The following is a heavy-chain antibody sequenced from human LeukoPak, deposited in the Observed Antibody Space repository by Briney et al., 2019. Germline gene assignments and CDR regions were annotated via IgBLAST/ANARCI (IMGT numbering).Heavy chain of an antibody. J-gene: IGHJ4*02. CDR3: ARATPGGLHGYSFDY. V-gene: IGHV1-8*02. CDR2: MNPNSGNT. CDR1: AYTFKNYD. D-gene: IGHD5-24*01. Sequence: ASVKVSCKASAYTFKNYDINWVRKATGPGLEWMGWMNPNSGNTGFAQKFQDRVSMTRDTSINTAYMELTSLRSGDTAVYYCARATPGGLHGYSFDYWGQGTVVTVYS.